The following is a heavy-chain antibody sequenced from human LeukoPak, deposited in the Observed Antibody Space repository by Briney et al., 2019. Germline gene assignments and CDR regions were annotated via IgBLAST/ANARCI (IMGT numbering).Heavy chain of an antibody. V-gene: IGHV3-48*03. CDR3: ARDLWSSGWYYFDY. D-gene: IGHD6-19*01. Sequence: GGSLRLSCAASGFTFSSYEMNWVRQAPRKGLEWVSYISSSGSTIYYADSVKGRFTISRDNAKNSLYLQMNSLRAKDTAVYYCARDLWSSGWYYFDYWGQGTLVTVSS. CDR1: GFTFSSYE. J-gene: IGHJ4*02. CDR2: ISSSGSTI.